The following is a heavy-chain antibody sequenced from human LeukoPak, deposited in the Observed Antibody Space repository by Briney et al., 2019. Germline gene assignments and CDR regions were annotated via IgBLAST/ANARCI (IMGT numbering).Heavy chain of an antibody. CDR2: ISSDGTIK. D-gene: IGHD6-19*01. V-gene: IGHV3-30*04. Sequence: GGSQRLSCAASGFTFRTSGLHWVRQAPGKGLEWLSIISSDGTIKYYADPVKGRFNISRDNSKNTLFLQMDRLRSEDTAVYYCARIPSSYHGSGSYSSFFYNYMDVWGKGTSVTVSS. CDR3: ARIPSSYHGSGSYSSFFYNYMDV. J-gene: IGHJ6*03. CDR1: GFTFRTSG.